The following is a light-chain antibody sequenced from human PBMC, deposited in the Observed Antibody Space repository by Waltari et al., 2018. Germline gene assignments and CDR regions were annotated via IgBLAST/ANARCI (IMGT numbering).Light chain of an antibody. J-gene: IGKJ1*01. CDR2: AAS. CDR3: LQENTYPWT. CDR1: QDISNY. V-gene: IGKV1-17*03. Sequence: DIQMTQSPSAVSASVGDRVTITCRASQDISNYLAWFQQKPGKAPKRLIFAASSLQSGVLSRFSGSGSATEFTHTISKLKTEDFGTYYCLQENTYPWTFGQGTRVDI.